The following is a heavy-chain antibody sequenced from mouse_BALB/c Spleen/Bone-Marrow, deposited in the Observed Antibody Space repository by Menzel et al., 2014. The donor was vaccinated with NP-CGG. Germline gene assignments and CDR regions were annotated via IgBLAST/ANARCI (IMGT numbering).Heavy chain of an antibody. CDR2: IYPGNSDT. V-gene: IGHV1-5*01. Sequence: VQLKQSGTVLARPGASVKMSCKASGYSFXSYWMHWVKQRPGQGLEWIGAIYPGNSDTSYNQKFKGKAKLTAVTSASTAYMELSSLTNEDSAVYYCTRGAYYDYSYYAMDYWGQGTSVTVSS. CDR1: GYSFXSYW. D-gene: IGHD2-4*01. J-gene: IGHJ4*01. CDR3: TRGAYYDYSYYAMDY.